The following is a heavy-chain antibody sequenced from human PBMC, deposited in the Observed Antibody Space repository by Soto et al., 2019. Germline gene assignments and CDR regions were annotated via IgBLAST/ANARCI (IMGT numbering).Heavy chain of an antibody. V-gene: IGHV1-18*04. Sequence: QVQLVQSGAGVKKPGASVKVSCKASGYTFTSYGISWVRQAPGQGLEWMGWISAYNGNTNYAQKLQGRVTMTTDTATSTAYMELRSLRSDDSAVYYCARVADIVATGSLWWGHYYYGMDVWGQGTTVTVS. CDR1: GYTFTSYG. CDR3: ARVADIVATGSLWWGHYYYGMDV. J-gene: IGHJ6*02. D-gene: IGHD5-12*01. CDR2: ISAYNGNT.